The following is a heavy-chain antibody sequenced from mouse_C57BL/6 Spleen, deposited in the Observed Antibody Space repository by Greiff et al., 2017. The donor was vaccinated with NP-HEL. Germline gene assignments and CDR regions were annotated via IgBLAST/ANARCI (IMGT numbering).Heavy chain of an antibody. V-gene: IGHV1-80*01. CDR1: GYAFSSYW. CDR2: IYPGDGDT. Sequence: QVQLQQSGAELVKPGASVKISCKASGYAFSSYWMNWVKQRPGKGLEWIGQIYPGDGDTNYNGKFKGKATLTADKSSSTAYMQLSSLTSEDSAVYYCAGREGGDWYFDVWGTGTTVTVSS. CDR3: AGREGGDWYFDV. D-gene: IGHD3-3*01. J-gene: IGHJ1*03.